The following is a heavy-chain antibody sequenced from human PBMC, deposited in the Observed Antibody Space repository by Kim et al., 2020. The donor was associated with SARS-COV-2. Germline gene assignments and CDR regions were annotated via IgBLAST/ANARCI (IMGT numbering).Heavy chain of an antibody. CDR3: ARRTDYYDSGRYYFPDWFDP. V-gene: IGHV4-39*01. J-gene: IGHJ5*02. CDR1: GCSVTRGGYY. CDR2: VFYEGTA. D-gene: IGHD3-22*01. Sequence: SETLSLTCTVSGCSVTRGGYYWAWVRQSPGKGLEWIGNVFYEGTAYYNPSLKARVSISVDTSKNKFSLKLTSVTAADTAVYYCARRTDYYDSGRYYFPDWFDPRGQGVHVAVSS.